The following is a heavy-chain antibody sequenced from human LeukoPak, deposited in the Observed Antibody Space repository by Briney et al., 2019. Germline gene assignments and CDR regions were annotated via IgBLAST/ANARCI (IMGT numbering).Heavy chain of an antibody. V-gene: IGHV1-69*13. CDR1: GGTFSSYA. D-gene: IGHD6-13*01. Sequence: SVKVSCKASGGTFSSYAISWVRQAPGQGLEWMGGIIPIFGTANYAQKFQGRVTITADESTSTAYMELSSLRSEDTAVYYCARDWAAAAGTIDYWGQGTLVTVSS. CDR3: ARDWAAAAGTIDY. J-gene: IGHJ4*02. CDR2: IIPIFGTA.